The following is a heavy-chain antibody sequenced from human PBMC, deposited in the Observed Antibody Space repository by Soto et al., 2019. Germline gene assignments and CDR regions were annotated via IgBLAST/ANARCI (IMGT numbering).Heavy chain of an antibody. Sequence: SETLSLTCTVSGGSISSSNYYWGWIRQPPGKGLEWIGSIYYSGSTYYNPSLKSRVTISVDTSKSHFSLKLSSVTAADTAVYYCARCSNTVVVPAAIERDAFDIWGQGTMVTVSS. CDR1: GGSISSSNYY. V-gene: IGHV4-39*02. CDR3: ARCSNTVVVPAAIERDAFDI. D-gene: IGHD2-2*02. J-gene: IGHJ3*02. CDR2: IYYSGST.